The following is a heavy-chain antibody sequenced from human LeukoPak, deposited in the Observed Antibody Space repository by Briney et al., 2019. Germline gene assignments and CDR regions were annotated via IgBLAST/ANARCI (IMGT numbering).Heavy chain of an antibody. Sequence: PGGSLTLSCAASGFTVSTKYMNWVRQAPGKGLEWVSILYRGSDTYYADSVKGRFTISRDSSKNMLFLHMNSLRAEDTAVYYCARVGDHFHWYLDLWGRGTLVTVSS. CDR3: ARVGDHFHWYLDL. D-gene: IGHD5-24*01. CDR2: LYRGSDT. CDR1: GFTVSTKY. J-gene: IGHJ2*01. V-gene: IGHV3-53*01.